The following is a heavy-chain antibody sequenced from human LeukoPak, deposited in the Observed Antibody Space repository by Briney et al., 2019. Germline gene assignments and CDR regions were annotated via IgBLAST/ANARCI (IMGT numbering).Heavy chain of an antibody. CDR2: ISGSGTGT. J-gene: IGHJ4*02. CDR1: GFTFSSYA. V-gene: IGHV3-23*01. Sequence: GGSLRLSCAASGFTFSSYAMSWVRQAPGRGLEWVSSISGSGTGTYHADSVRGRFTISRDNPKNTLYLQMNSLRDEHTAVYYCAKVSSSGWYAPFDYWGQGTLVTVSS. CDR3: AKVSSSGWYAPFDY. D-gene: IGHD6-19*01.